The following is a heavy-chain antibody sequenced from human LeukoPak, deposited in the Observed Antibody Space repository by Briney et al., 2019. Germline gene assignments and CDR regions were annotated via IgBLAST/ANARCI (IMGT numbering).Heavy chain of an antibody. V-gene: IGHV3-7*01. CDR3: AREIVGAIKSYFDY. Sequence: GGSLRLSCAASGFTFSSYSMNWVRQAPGKGLEWVANIRQDGGLKHYVDSVKGRFTISRDNAENSLYLQMNSLRAEDTAVYYCAREIVGAIKSYFDYWGQGTLVTASS. D-gene: IGHD1-26*01. J-gene: IGHJ4*02. CDR2: IRQDGGLK. CDR1: GFTFSSYS.